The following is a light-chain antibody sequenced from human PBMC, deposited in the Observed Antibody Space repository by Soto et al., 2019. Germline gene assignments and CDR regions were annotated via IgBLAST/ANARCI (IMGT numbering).Light chain of an antibody. CDR2: DAS. J-gene: IGKJ1*01. Sequence: DIQMTQSPATLSASVGDIVTITCRASQSISSWLAWYQQKPGKAPKLLIYDASSLESGVQSRFSGSGSGTEFTLTIRSLQPDDFATYYCQQYNSYWTCGQGTKV. CDR3: QQYNSYWT. CDR1: QSISSW. V-gene: IGKV1-5*01.